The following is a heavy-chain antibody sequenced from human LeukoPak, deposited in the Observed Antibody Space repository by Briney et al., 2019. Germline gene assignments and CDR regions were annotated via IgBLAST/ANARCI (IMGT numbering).Heavy chain of an antibody. J-gene: IGHJ4*02. V-gene: IGHV4-59*12. CDR1: GASISGSY. CDR3: TRERTDNGGSNFDY. Sequence: PSETLSRTCTVSGASISGSYWNWVRQPPGRGLEWIGYVYSSGSTDYNPSLKSRVAISVDASKNQFSLKLTSVTAADTAVYYCTRERTDNGGSNFDYWGQGTLVTVSS. CDR2: VYSSGST. D-gene: IGHD4-23*01.